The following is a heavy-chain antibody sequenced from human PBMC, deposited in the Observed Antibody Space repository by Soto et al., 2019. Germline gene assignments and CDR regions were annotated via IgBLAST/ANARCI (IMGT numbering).Heavy chain of an antibody. Sequence: QVQLVQSGAEVKKPGASVKVSCKASGYPFTTYAIHWVRQAPGQSLEWMGWISTDNGNTKYSQKFQGRLTITRDTSATRAYLELSSLRSEDTAVYYCARDRMGEAGLPLAYWGQGTLVTVSS. V-gene: IGHV1-3*04. D-gene: IGHD1-26*01. CDR3: ARDRMGEAGLPLAY. CDR1: GYPFTTYA. J-gene: IGHJ4*02. CDR2: ISTDNGNT.